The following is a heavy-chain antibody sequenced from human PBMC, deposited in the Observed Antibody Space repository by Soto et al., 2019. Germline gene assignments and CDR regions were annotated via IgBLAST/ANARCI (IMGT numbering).Heavy chain of an antibody. J-gene: IGHJ4*02. D-gene: IGHD1-26*01. V-gene: IGHV3-53*02. CDR1: GFTVSSNY. CDR2: IYSGGST. Sequence: EVQLVETGGGLIQPGGSLRLSCAASGFTVSSNYMSWVRQAPGKGLEWVSVIYSGGSTYYADSVKGRFTISRDNSKNTLYLQMNSLRAEDTAVYYCARDGRGGSYHFDYWGQGTLVTVSS. CDR3: ARDGRGGSYHFDY.